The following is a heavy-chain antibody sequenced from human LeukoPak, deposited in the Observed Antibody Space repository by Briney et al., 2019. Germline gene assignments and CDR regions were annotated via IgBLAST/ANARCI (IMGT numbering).Heavy chain of an antibody. CDR2: IISKAYGGTT. CDR3: TRDNCGGDCYVDY. D-gene: IGHD2-21*02. Sequence: GGSLRLSCTASGFTFGDYAMSWFRQAPGKGLEWVGFIISKAYGGTTEYAASVKGRFTISRDDSKSIAYLQMNSLKTEDTAVYYCTRDNCGGDCYVDYWGQGTLVTVSS. J-gene: IGHJ4*02. V-gene: IGHV3-49*03. CDR1: GFTFGDYA.